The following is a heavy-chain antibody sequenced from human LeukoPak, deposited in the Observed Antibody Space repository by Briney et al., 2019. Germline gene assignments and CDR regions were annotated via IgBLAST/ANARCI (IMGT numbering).Heavy chain of an antibody. Sequence: SETLSLTCTVSGDSISTYYWSWIRQPPGKGLEWIAYIDYRGSTTYNPSLRSRVTISVDTSRNQSSLKLYSVTAADTAVYYCARSRSGYSYDHAAFEIWGQGTMVTVSS. J-gene: IGHJ3*02. CDR1: GDSISTYY. CDR2: IDYRGST. D-gene: IGHD5-18*01. CDR3: ARSRSGYSYDHAAFEI. V-gene: IGHV4-59*01.